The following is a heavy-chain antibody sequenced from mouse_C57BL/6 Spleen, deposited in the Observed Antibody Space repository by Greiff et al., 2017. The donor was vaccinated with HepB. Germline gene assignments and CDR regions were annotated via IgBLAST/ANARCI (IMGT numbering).Heavy chain of an antibody. D-gene: IGHD2-12*01. J-gene: IGHJ2*01. CDR2: ISGGGGNT. Sequence: EVQVVESGGGLVKPGGSLKLSCAASGFTFSSYTMSWVRQTPEKRLEWVATISGGGGNTYYPDSVKGRFTISRDNAKNTLYLQMSSLRSEDTALYYCARHIAKYYFDYWGQGTTLTVSS. CDR1: GFTFSSYT. CDR3: ARHIAKYYFDY. V-gene: IGHV5-9*01.